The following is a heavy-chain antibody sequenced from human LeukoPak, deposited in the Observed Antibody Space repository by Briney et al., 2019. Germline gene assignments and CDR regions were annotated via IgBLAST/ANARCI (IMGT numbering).Heavy chain of an antibody. Sequence: GGSLRLSCAASGFTFSDYNMRWLRQAPGKGLEWVSSISRSGSTKYYADSVKGRFTISRDNAKNSLYLQMNSLRAEDTALYYCARSRRFLEWSNTDVWGKARTVTVSS. D-gene: IGHD3-3*01. V-gene: IGHV3-11*01. CDR1: GFTFSDYN. CDR2: ISRSGSTK. J-gene: IGHJ6*03. CDR3: ARSRRFLEWSNTDV.